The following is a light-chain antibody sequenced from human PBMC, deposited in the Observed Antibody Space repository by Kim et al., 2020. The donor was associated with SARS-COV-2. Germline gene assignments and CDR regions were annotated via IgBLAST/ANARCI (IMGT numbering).Light chain of an antibody. V-gene: IGKV3-20*01. CDR3: QQYGSSYT. CDR2: GAS. CDR1: QSVTRSS. Sequence: EIVLTQSPGTLSLSPGERATLSCRASQSVTRSSLAWYQQKPGQAPRLLIYGASTRAIGIPDRFSGRGSGTDFTLTISRLEPEDFAVYYCQQYGSSYTFGQGTKLEI. J-gene: IGKJ2*01.